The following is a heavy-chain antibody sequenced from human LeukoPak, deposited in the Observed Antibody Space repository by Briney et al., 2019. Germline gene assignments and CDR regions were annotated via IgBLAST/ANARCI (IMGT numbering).Heavy chain of an antibody. CDR1: GGTFSSYA. D-gene: IGHD3-22*01. CDR3: ASYYYDSSGYYRWFDP. V-gene: IGHV1-69*04. CDR2: IIPILGIA. Sequence: ASVKVSCKASGGTFSSYAISWVRQAPGQGLEWMGRIIPILGIANYAQKFQGRVTITADKSTSTAYMELSSLRSEDTAVYYCASYYYDSSGYYRWFDPWGQGTLVTVSS. J-gene: IGHJ5*02.